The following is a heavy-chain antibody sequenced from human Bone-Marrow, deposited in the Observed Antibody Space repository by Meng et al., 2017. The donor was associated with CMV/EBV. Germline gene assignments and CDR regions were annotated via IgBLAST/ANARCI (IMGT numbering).Heavy chain of an antibody. CDR3: AKDRCSTTSCYSDV. CDR2: IYSGGST. Sequence: GGSLRLSCAASGFTVSSNYMSWVRQAPGKGLEWVSVIYSGGSTYYADSVKGRFTISRDNSKNTLYLQMNSLRAEDTAVYYCAKDRCSTTSCYSDVWGQGTTVTVSS. V-gene: IGHV3-53*01. D-gene: IGHD2-2*01. CDR1: GFTVSSNY. J-gene: IGHJ6*02.